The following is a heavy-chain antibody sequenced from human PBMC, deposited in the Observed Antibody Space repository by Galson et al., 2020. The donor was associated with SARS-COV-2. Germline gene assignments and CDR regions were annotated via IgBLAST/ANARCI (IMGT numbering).Heavy chain of an antibody. J-gene: IGHJ4*02. D-gene: IGHD6-13*01. Sequence: SETLSLTCAVSGGSISSSNWWSWVRQPPGKGLEWIGEIYHSGSTNYNPSLKSRVTISVDKSKNQFSLKLSPVTAADTAVYYCARKYIAAAFLFPYYFDYWGQGTLVTVSS. CDR2: IYHSGST. CDR1: GGSISSSNW. V-gene: IGHV4-4*02. CDR3: ARKYIAAAFLFPYYFDY.